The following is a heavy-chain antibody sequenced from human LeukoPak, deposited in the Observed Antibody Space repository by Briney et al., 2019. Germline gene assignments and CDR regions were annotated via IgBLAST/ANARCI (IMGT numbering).Heavy chain of an antibody. J-gene: IGHJ4*02. Sequence: GGSLRLSCAASGFTFSSYAMHWVRQAPGKGLEWVAVISCDGSNKYYADSVKGRFTISRDNSKNTLYLQMNSLRAEDTAVYYCARDEGTMVRGVIRSFDYWGQGTLVTVSS. D-gene: IGHD3-10*01. CDR3: ARDEGTMVRGVIRSFDY. CDR1: GFTFSSYA. CDR2: ISCDGSNK. V-gene: IGHV3-30*04.